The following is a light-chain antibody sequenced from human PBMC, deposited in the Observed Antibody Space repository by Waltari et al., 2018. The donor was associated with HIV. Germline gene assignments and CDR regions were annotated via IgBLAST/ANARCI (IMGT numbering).Light chain of an antibody. CDR2: AAS. J-gene: IGKJ3*01. CDR1: QSISFS. V-gene: IGKV1-39*01. CDR3: QQSFSSPLS. Sequence: DIQMTQSPSSLSASVGDRVTIDCRASQSISFSLNWYQQKPGKVPKLLISAASTLQSGVPSRFSGSGSGTDFTLTIDSLQPDDFVTYYCQQSFSSPLSFGPGTKVDIK.